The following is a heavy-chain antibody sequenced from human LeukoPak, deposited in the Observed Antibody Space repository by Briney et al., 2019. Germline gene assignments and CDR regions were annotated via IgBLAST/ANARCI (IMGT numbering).Heavy chain of an antibody. CDR3: ARGYPYNYYDSSGYYRLAHFDY. V-gene: IGHV4-4*07. D-gene: IGHD3-22*01. Sequence: SETLSLTCTVSGGSISSYYWSWIRQPAGKGLEWIGRIYTSGSTNYNPSLKSRVTISVDTSKNQFSLKLSSVTAADTAVYYCARGYPYNYYDSSGYYRLAHFDYWGQGTLVTVSS. CDR1: GGSISSYY. J-gene: IGHJ4*02. CDR2: IYTSGST.